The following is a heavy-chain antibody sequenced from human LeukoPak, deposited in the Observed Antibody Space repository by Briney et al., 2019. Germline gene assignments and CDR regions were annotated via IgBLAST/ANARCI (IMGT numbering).Heavy chain of an antibody. J-gene: IGHJ4*02. CDR3: AKCASSRFVDF. CDR2: IFYSGIT. V-gene: IGHV4-39*01. Sequence: SETLSLTCTVSGGSINSDSYYWGWIRQPPGKGLEWIGTIFYSGITYYNPSLKSRVTISVDTSKNQFSLKLSSVTAADTAVYYCAKCASSRFVDFWGRGALVTVSS. D-gene: IGHD6-6*01. CDR1: GGSINSDSYY.